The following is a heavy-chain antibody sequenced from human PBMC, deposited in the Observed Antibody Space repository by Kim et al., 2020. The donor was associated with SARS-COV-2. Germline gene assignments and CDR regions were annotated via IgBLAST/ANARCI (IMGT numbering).Heavy chain of an antibody. CDR2: ISYDGSNK. V-gene: IGHV3-30*18. CDR3: AKDLGYDYVWGSLFDY. J-gene: IGHJ4*01. D-gene: IGHD3-16*01. Sequence: GGSLRLSCAASGFTFSSYGMHWVRQAPGKGLEWVAVISYDGSNKYYADSVKGRFTISRDNSKNTLYLQMNSLRAEDTAVYYCAKDLGYDYVWGSLFDYWG. CDR1: GFTFSSYG.